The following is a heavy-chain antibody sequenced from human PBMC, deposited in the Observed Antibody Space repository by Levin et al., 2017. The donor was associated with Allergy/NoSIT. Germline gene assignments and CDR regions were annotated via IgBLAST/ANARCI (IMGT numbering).Heavy chain of an antibody. CDR3: AKHGGSRYCSGGACYRAPVDY. CDR1: GFTLSDFV. D-gene: IGHD2-15*01. J-gene: IGHJ4*02. Sequence: SCAASGFTLSDFVMSWVRQAPGKGLYWVSSVSGSGYTTYYADSVKGRFTISRDNSKNTVHLQLNSLTAEDTALYFCAKHGGSRYCSGGACYRAPVDYWGQGALVTVSS. CDR2: VSGSGYTT. V-gene: IGHV3-23*01.